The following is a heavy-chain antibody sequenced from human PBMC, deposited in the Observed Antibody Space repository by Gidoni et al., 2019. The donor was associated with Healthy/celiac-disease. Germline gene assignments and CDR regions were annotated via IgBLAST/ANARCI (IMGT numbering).Heavy chain of an antibody. D-gene: IGHD3-10*01. CDR3: ARGSVRGIEYYYGSGSPVDAFDI. CDR1: GGSFSGYY. V-gene: IGHV4-34*01. Sequence: QVQLQQWGAGLLKPSETLSLTCAVYGGSFSGYYWSWIRQPPGKGLEWIGEINHSESTNYNPSLKSRVTISVDTSKNQFSLKLSSVTAADTAVYYCARGSVRGIEYYYGSGSPVDAFDIWGQGTMVTVSS. CDR2: INHSEST. J-gene: IGHJ3*02.